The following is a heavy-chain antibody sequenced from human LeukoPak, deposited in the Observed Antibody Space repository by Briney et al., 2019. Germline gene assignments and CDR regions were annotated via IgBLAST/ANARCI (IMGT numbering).Heavy chain of an antibody. CDR1: GDSITSHY. V-gene: IGHV4-59*11. J-gene: IGHJ6*02. Sequence: PSETLSLTCTVSGDSITSHYWSWIRQPPGKGLEWIGYLHYRGNTNFHSSLKSRVTISLDTSKNQFSLKLTSVTAADTAVYYCARGSGYQLLVYFYGMDVWGQGTTVTVSS. D-gene: IGHD2-2*01. CDR3: ARGSGYQLLVYFYGMDV. CDR2: LHYRGNT.